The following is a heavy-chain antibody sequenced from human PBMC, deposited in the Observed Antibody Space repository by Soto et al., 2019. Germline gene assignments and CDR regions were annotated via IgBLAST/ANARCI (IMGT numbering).Heavy chain of an antibody. Sequence: PSQTLSLTCAISGDSVSSNSAAWNWIRQSPSRGLEWLGRTYYRSKWYNDYAVSVKSRITINPDTSKNQFSLQLNSVTPEDTAVYYCARVSTSGGIAAAGTMDYFDYWGQGTLVTV. CDR3: ARVSTSGGIAAAGTMDYFDY. CDR1: GDSVSSNSAA. J-gene: IGHJ4*02. D-gene: IGHD6-13*01. V-gene: IGHV6-1*01. CDR2: TYYRSKWYN.